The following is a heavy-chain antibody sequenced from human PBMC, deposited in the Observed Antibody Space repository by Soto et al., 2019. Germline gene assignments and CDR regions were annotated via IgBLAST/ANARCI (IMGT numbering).Heavy chain of an antibody. D-gene: IGHD4-17*01. V-gene: IGHV4-28*03. CDR2: IYYSGTT. CDR3: ARASRTSGDYGGGFDH. J-gene: IGHJ4*02. CDR1: GYSISSSNW. Sequence: SETLSLTCAVSGYSISSSNWWGWIRQPPGKGLEWIGYIYYSGTTYYNPSLTSRVTISIDTSKNQFSLKLSSVTAADTAVYYCARASRTSGDYGGGFDHWGQGTPVTVSS.